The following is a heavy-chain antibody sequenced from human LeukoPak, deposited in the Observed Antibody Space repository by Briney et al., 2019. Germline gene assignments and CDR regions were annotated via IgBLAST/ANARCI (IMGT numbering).Heavy chain of an antibody. J-gene: IGHJ4*02. V-gene: IGHV4-34*01. Sequence: SETLSLTCAAYGGSFNGYHWNWLRQPPGKGLEWIGEIDHSGRTNRNSSLESRVTISVDTSKKQFSLKMDSVTAADTAVYYCARGENFDYWGQGTLVTVSS. CDR1: GGSFNGYH. CDR2: IDHSGRT. D-gene: IGHD5-24*01. CDR3: ARGENFDY.